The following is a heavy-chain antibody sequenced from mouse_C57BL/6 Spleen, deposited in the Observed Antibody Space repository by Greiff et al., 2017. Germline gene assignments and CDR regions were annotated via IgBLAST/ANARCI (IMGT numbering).Heavy chain of an antibody. CDR1: GYTFTSYW. V-gene: IGHV1-69*01. D-gene: IGHD2-3*01. Sequence: QVQLQQPGAELVMPGASVKLSCKASGYTFTSYWMHWVKQRPGQGLEWIGEIDPSDSYTNYNQKFKGKSTLTVDKSSSTAYMQLSSLTSEDSAVYYCARSRDGYYSTMDYWGQGTSVTVSS. J-gene: IGHJ4*01. CDR3: ARSRDGYYSTMDY. CDR2: IDPSDSYT.